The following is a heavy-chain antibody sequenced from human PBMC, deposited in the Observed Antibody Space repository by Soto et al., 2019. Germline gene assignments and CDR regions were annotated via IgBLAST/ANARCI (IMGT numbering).Heavy chain of an antibody. CDR1: RYTYNCCA. CDR3: TRSAVRPSGGLIGRFGY. D-gene: IGHD3-16*02. J-gene: IGHJ4*02. CDR2: INAGNGNT. Sequence: VPVKGCCEASRYTYNCCALRWVDHDARKRFEWMGWINAGNGNTKYSQKFQGRVTITRDTSASTAYMELSRLRSDDTAVYSCTRSAVRPSGGLIGRFGYWAQATVVTVHS. V-gene: IGHV1-3*01.